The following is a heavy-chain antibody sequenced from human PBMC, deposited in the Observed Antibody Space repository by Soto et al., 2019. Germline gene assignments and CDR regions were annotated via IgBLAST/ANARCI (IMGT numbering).Heavy chain of an antibody. CDR3: ARHDHIHGDYGY. Sequence: SETLSLTCTVSGGSISSYHWSWIRQPPGKGLEWIGYIYYSGSTNYNPSLKSRVTISVDTSKNQFSLKLSSVTAADTAVYYCARHDHIHGDYGYWGQGTLVTVAS. CDR2: IYYSGST. J-gene: IGHJ4*02. D-gene: IGHD4-17*01. CDR1: GGSISSYH. V-gene: IGHV4-59*08.